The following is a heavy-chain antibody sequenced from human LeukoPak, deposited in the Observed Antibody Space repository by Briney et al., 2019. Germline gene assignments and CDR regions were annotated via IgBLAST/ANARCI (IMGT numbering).Heavy chain of an antibody. CDR2: ISYDGSNK. CDR1: GFTFSSYA. Sequence: GGSLRLSCAASGFTFSSYAMHWVRQAPGKGLEWVAVISYDGSNKYYADSVKGRFTISRDNSKSTLYLQMNSLRAEDTAVYYCASDPHYYDSSGYYYPWDFDYWGQGTLVTVSS. CDR3: ASDPHYYDSSGYYYPWDFDY. J-gene: IGHJ4*02. D-gene: IGHD3-22*01. V-gene: IGHV3-30-3*01.